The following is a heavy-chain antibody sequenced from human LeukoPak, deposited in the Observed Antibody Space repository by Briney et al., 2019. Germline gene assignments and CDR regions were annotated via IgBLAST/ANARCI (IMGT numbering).Heavy chain of an antibody. CDR3: ARVWEVSFNH. CDR2: THTGGGA. CDR1: GFTVSSDH. Sequence: GGSLRLSCAASGFTVSSDHMSWVRQAPGKGLQWVSVTHTGGGAYYADSVKGRFTISRDNSKNTVYLQMNSLRAEDTAVYYCARVWEVSFNHWGQGALVTVSS. D-gene: IGHD3-16*02. V-gene: IGHV3-53*01. J-gene: IGHJ4*02.